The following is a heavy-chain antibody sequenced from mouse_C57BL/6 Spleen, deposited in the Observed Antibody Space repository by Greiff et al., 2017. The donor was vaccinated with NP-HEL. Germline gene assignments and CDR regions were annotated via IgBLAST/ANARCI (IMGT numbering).Heavy chain of an antibody. CDR2: IDPSDSYT. V-gene: IGHV1-59*01. Sequence: VQLQQPGAELVRPGTSVKLSCKASGYTFTSYWMHWVKQRPGQGLEWIGVIDPSDSYTNYNQKFKGKATLTVDTSSSTAYMQLSSLTSEDSAVYYCASQAGSSYNYWGQGTTLTVSS. CDR3: ASQAGSSYNY. CDR1: GYTFTSYW. J-gene: IGHJ2*01. D-gene: IGHD1-1*01.